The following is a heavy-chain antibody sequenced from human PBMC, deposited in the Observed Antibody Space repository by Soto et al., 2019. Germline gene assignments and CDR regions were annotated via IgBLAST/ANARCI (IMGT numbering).Heavy chain of an antibody. V-gene: IGHV3-23*01. Sequence: EVQLLESGGGLVQPVGSLRLSCAASGFSFSGYAMSWVRQAPGKGLVWVSSITMSADGTYYTDSVKGRFTISRDSSKNTVLLQMNSLRAEDTAIYYCARTLANFDYWGQGILVTVSS. CDR3: ARTLANFDY. J-gene: IGHJ4*02. CDR1: GFSFSGYA. CDR2: ITMSADGT.